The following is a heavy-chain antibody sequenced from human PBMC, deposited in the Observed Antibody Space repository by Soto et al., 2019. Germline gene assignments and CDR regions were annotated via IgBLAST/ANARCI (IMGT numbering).Heavy chain of an antibody. V-gene: IGHV1-69*02. Sequence: QVQLVQSGAEVKKPGSSVKVSCKASGGTFSSYTISWVRQAPGQGLEWMGRIIPILGIANYAQKFQGRVTITADKSTSTAYMELSSLRSKDTAVYYCANYGGNSGYYGMDVWGQGTTVTVSS. CDR2: IIPILGIA. CDR1: GGTFSSYT. CDR3: ANYGGNSGYYGMDV. D-gene: IGHD4-17*01. J-gene: IGHJ6*02.